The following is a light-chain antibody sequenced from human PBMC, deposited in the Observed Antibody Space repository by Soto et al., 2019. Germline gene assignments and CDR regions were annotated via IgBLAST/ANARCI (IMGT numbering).Light chain of an antibody. CDR3: QQYNSYSRT. J-gene: IGKJ1*01. CDR1: QSISSW. Sequence: DIQMTQSPSTLSASVGDRVTITCRASQSISSWLAWYQQKPGKAPKLLIYDASSLESGVPSRFSGSGSGTDFTLNISSLQPDDFATYYCQQYNSYSRTFGQGTKVEIK. V-gene: IGKV1-5*01. CDR2: DAS.